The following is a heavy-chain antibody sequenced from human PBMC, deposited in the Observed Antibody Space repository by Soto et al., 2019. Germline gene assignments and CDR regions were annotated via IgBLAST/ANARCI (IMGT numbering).Heavy chain of an antibody. J-gene: IGHJ4*02. V-gene: IGHV1-3*05. CDR3: ARSIVVVTALDY. Sequence: QVQLVQSGAEEKKPGAPVKVPCKASGYTFTSFAMLWVRQAPGKRLEWRGWITAGNGNTKYSQKFQGRVTITRDTSASTAYMELSSLRSEDTAVYYCARSIVVVTALDYWGQGTLVTVSS. CDR2: ITAGNGNT. D-gene: IGHD2-21*02. CDR1: GYTFTSFA.